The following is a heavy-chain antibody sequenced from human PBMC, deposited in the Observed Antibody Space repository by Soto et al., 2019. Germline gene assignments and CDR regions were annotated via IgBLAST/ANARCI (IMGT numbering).Heavy chain of an antibody. CDR3: ARRGAVTSGHYYYYYMDV. J-gene: IGHJ6*03. V-gene: IGHV1-8*01. CDR1: GYTFTSYD. Sequence: ASVKVSCKASGYTFTSYDINWVRQATGQGLEWMGWMNPNSGNTGYAQKFQGRVTMTRNTSISTAYMELSSLRSEDTAVYYCARRGAVTSGHYYYYYMDVWGKGTTVTVSS. D-gene: IGHD4-17*01. CDR2: MNPNSGNT.